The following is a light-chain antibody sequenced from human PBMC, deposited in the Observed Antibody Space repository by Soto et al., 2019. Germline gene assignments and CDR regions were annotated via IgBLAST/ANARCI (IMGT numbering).Light chain of an antibody. CDR1: SSDVGGYNY. J-gene: IGLJ3*02. CDR2: GVT. CDR3: SSYAGSNNWV. V-gene: IGLV2-8*01. Sequence: QSALTQPPSASGSPGQSVTISCTGTSSDVGGYNYVSWYQQHPGKAPKLMIYGVTKRPSGGHDRFSGSKSGNTASLTVSGLQAEDEADYYCSSYAGSNNWVFGGGTKLTV.